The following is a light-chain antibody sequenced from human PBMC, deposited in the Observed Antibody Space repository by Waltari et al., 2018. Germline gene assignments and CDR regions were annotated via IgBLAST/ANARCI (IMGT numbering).Light chain of an antibody. CDR2: WAS. CDR3: QQYYGVPLT. Sequence: DIVMTQSPDFLAVSLGERATINCKSSQSVLYSANNKDYLAWYPQKPGQPPKLLIYWASTRESGVPDRFSGSGSRTDFTLTISSLQAEDVAVYYCQQYYGVPLTFGGGTKVEIK. CDR1: QSVLYSANNKDY. J-gene: IGKJ4*01. V-gene: IGKV4-1*01.